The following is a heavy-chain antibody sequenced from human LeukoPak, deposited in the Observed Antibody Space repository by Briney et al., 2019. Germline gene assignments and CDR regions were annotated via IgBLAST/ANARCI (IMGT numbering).Heavy chain of an antibody. CDR3: ARQFLVGSTFHAFDL. Sequence: SETLSLTCSVSVVSMNGYYWSWLRQSAGSQLEWIGHVDSSGNTNYNPSLESRVTMSVDTSKKQFSLKLTSVTAADMAVYFCARQFLVGSTFHAFDLWGQGTRVTVSS. D-gene: IGHD1-26*01. CDR1: VVSMNGYY. V-gene: IGHV4-4*07. J-gene: IGHJ3*01. CDR2: VDSSGNT.